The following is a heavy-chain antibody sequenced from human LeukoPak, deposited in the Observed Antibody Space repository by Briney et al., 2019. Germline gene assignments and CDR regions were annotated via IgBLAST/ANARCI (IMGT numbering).Heavy chain of an antibody. Sequence: GGSLRLSCAVSGFTFSSYAMHWVRQAPGKGLEWVAVISYDGSNKYYADSVKGRFTISRDNSKNTLYLQMNSLRAEDTAVYYCARESVGRTFDYWGQGTLVTVSS. D-gene: IGHD2-2*01. V-gene: IGHV3-30-3*01. CDR3: ARESVGRTFDY. J-gene: IGHJ4*02. CDR1: GFTFSSYA. CDR2: ISYDGSNK.